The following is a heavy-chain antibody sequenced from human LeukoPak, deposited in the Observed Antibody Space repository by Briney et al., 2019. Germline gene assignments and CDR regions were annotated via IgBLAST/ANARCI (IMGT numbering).Heavy chain of an antibody. Sequence: GGSLRLSCAASGFTFSSYSMNWVRQAPGKGLEWASSISSSSSYIYYADSVKGRFTISRDNAKNSLYLQMNSLRAEDTAVYYCARDLSLYYDSSGYYSLDYWGQGTLVTVSS. J-gene: IGHJ4*02. CDR1: GFTFSSYS. V-gene: IGHV3-21*01. CDR2: ISSSSSYI. CDR3: ARDLSLYYDSSGYYSLDY. D-gene: IGHD3-22*01.